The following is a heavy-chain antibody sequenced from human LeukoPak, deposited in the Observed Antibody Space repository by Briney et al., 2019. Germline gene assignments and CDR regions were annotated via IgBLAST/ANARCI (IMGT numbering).Heavy chain of an antibody. Sequence: GESLKISCKGSGYSFTSYWISWVRQMPGKGLEWMGRIDPSDSYTNYSPSFQGHVTISADKSISTAYLQWSSLKASDTAMYYCATLLFTIHVTFDIWGQGTMVTVSS. J-gene: IGHJ3*02. D-gene: IGHD3-9*01. CDR3: ATLLFTIHVTFDI. V-gene: IGHV5-10-1*01. CDR2: IDPSDSYT. CDR1: GYSFTSYW.